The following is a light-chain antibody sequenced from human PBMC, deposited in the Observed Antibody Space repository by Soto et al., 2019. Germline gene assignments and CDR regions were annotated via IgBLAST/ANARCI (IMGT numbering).Light chain of an antibody. J-gene: IGKJ4*01. Sequence: EIVLTQSPATLSLSPGERATLSCRASQSVNSYLAWYQQKPGQAPRLLIYDASNRATGIPARFSGSGSGTDFTLTIRSLEPEDFAVYFCQHRSNWPLTFGGGTKVEIK. CDR2: DAS. CDR1: QSVNSY. V-gene: IGKV3-11*01. CDR3: QHRSNWPLT.